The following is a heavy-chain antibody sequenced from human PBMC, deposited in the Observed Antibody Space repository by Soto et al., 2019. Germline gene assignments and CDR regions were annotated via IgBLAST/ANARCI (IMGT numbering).Heavy chain of an antibody. Sequence: EVQLVESGGGLVQPGGSLRLSCAASGFTFSHYWMYWVRQAPGKGLVCVSRISSDGSYASYADSVKGRFTISRDSAKSTLYLQMNSLRAEDTGVYYCARAFDSLVPNACWGPGTLVTVPS. J-gene: IGHJ4*02. CDR2: ISSDGSYA. CDR1: GFTFSHYW. V-gene: IGHV3-74*01. CDR3: ARAFDSLVPNAC. D-gene: IGHD3-9*01.